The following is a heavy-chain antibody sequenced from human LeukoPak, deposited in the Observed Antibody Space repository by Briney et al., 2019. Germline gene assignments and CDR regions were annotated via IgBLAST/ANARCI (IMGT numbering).Heavy chain of an antibody. D-gene: IGHD3-9*01. Sequence: GGSLRLSCAASGFIFSNYAMYWVRQAPGKGLEWVSAISGRSDNTYYADSVKGRFTLSRDSSKNTLYLQMNSLRADDTAVYYCAKWGDYDVLTGYYVSYFWGQGTLVTVSS. CDR3: AKWGDYDVLTGYYVSYF. CDR1: GFIFSNYA. V-gene: IGHV3-23*01. J-gene: IGHJ4*02. CDR2: ISGRSDNT.